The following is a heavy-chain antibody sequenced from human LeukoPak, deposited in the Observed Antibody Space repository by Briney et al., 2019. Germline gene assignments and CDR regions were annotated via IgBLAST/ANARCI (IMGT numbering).Heavy chain of an antibody. CDR1: GGSISSSSYY. Sequence: PSETLSLTCTVSGGSISSSSYYWGWIRQPPGKGLEWIGSIYYSGNTYYSPSLKSRVTISVDTFKNQFSLKLSSVTAAVTAVYYCARHMLHMGAWGQGTLVTVSS. D-gene: IGHD2-21*01. V-gene: IGHV4-39*01. J-gene: IGHJ5*02. CDR3: ARHMLHMGA. CDR2: IYYSGNT.